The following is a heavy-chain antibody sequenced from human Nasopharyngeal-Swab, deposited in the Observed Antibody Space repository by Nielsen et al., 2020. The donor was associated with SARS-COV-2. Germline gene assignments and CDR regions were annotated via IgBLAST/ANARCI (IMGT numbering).Heavy chain of an antibody. CDR2: ISGSGGST. V-gene: IGHV3-23*01. J-gene: IGHJ4*02. D-gene: IGHD5-18*01. Sequence: GESLKISCAASGFTFSSYAMSWARQAPGKGLEWVSAISGSGGSTYYADSVKGRFTISRDNSKNTLYLQMNSLRAEDTAVYYCAKDPRNTAMVNYFDYWGQGTLVTVSS. CDR1: GFTFSSYA. CDR3: AKDPRNTAMVNYFDY.